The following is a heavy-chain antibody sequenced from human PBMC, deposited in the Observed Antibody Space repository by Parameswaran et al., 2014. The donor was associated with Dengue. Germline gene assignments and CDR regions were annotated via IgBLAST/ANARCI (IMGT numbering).Heavy chain of an antibody. D-gene: IGHD2-15*01. V-gene: IGHV2-26*01. CDR2: IFSNDEK. J-gene: IGHJ5*02. CDR3: ARIRVPRRYCSGGSCYPFSFDP. Sequence: VRQAPGKALEWLAHIFSNDEKSYSTSLKSRLTISKDTSKSQVVLTMTNMDPVDTATYYCARIRVPRRYCSGGSCYPFSFDPWGQGTLVTVSS.